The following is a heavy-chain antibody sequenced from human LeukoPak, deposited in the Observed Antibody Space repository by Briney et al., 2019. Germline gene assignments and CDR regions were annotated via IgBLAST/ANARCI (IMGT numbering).Heavy chain of an antibody. J-gene: IGHJ4*02. CDR3: ARIRGGPIDY. V-gene: IGHV3-30-3*01. Sequence: GGSLRLSCAASGFTLSTYAMHWVRQAPGKGLEWVAVISYDGTGTYYADSVKGRFTISRDTSKNSLYLQMNSLRPEDTAVFYCARIRGGPIDYWGQGTLVTVSS. CDR1: GFTLSTYA. D-gene: IGHD3-16*01. CDR2: ISYDGTGT.